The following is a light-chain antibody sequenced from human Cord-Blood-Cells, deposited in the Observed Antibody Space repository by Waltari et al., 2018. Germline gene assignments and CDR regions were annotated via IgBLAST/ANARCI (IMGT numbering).Light chain of an antibody. CDR1: QSVSSN. J-gene: IGKJ2*01. CDR2: GAS. V-gene: IGKV3-15*01. CDR3: QQYKNWPYT. Sequence: EIVMTQSPATLSVSPGERATLSCRASQSVSSNLAWYQQKPGQAPRLLIYGASTRATGTPARFSGSGSGTEFTLTISILQSEDFAVYYCQQYKNWPYTFGQGTKRENK.